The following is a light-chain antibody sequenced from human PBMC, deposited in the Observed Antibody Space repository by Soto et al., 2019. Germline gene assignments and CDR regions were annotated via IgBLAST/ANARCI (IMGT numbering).Light chain of an antibody. J-gene: IGLJ1*01. CDR3: SAYTSSSTFV. V-gene: IGLV2-14*01. CDR2: EIS. CDR1: SSDIGYGY. Sequence: QSAMTQPASVSGSPGQSITISCTGTSSDIGYGYVSWYQQHPGKAPKVMIYEISNRPSGVSSRFSGSKSVNTSSLTISGLQAEDEADYYCSAYTSSSTFVFGSGTKVTVL.